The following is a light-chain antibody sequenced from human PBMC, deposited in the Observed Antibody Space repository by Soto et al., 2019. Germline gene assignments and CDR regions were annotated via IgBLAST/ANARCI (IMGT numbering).Light chain of an antibody. CDR2: GAS. V-gene: IGKV3-20*01. Sequence: EIVLTQSPGTLSLSPGDRATLSCRASQSVSTNYLAWYQQKLGQAPRLLIYGASSRATGIPDRFSGNGSGTDFTLTISRLEPEDFAVYYCHQYGSTPFTFGPRTKVDIK. J-gene: IGKJ3*01. CDR1: QSVSTNY. CDR3: HQYGSTPFT.